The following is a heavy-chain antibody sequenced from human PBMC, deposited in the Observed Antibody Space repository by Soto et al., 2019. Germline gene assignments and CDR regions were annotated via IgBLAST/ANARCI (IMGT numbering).Heavy chain of an antibody. Sequence: QDQLVQSGVEVKKPGASVKVSCKASGYSFTNYGITWVRQAPGQGFEWLGWISAYNGNTNYAQKFQGRVTLTTDASTSTAYLEWRSLRSDDTADYYCARDRGVAPPVAGNTHYYYYMDVWGKGTTVTVSS. CDR2: ISAYNGNT. J-gene: IGHJ6*03. CDR3: ARDRGVAPPVAGNTHYYYYMDV. D-gene: IGHD6-19*01. V-gene: IGHV1-18*01. CDR1: GYSFTNYG.